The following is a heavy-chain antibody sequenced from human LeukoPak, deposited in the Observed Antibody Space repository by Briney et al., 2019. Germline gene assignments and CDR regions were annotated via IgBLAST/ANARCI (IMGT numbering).Heavy chain of an antibody. Sequence: GGSLRLSCSASGFPFTTYWIHWVRQAPGKGLVWVSRINGDGSSTNYADSVKGRFTISRDNAKNTGYLQMNSLRAEDTAVYYCARDLYDGAAGYFDSWGQGTLVTVSS. CDR1: GFPFTTYW. V-gene: IGHV3-74*01. D-gene: IGHD2-8*01. J-gene: IGHJ4*02. CDR3: ARDLYDGAAGYFDS. CDR2: INGDGSST.